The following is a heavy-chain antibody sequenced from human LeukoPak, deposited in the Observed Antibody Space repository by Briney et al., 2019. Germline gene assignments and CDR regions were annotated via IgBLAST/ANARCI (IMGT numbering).Heavy chain of an antibody. CDR3: AKSEYSSSSGRYYYYYMDV. CDR2: ISGSGGST. V-gene: IGHV3-23*01. J-gene: IGHJ6*03. D-gene: IGHD6-6*01. CDR1: GFTFSSYA. Sequence: PGGSLRLSCAASGFTFSSYAMSWARQAPGKGLEWVSAISGSGGSTYYADSVKGRFTISRDNSKNTLYLQMNSLRAEDTAVYYCAKSEYSSSSGRYYYYYMDVWGKGTTVTVSS.